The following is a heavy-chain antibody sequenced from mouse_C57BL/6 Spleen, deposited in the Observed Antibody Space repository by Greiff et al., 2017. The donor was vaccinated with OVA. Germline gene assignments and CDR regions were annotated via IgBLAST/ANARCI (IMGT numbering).Heavy chain of an antibody. CDR3: ARSDYYGSSYGWYFDV. D-gene: IGHD1-1*01. CDR2: INPSSGYT. Sequence: QVQLQQSGAELARPGASVKMSCKASGYTFTSYTMHWVKQRPGQGLEWIGYINPSSGYTKYNQKFKDKATLTADKYSSTAYMQLSSLTSEDSAVYYCARSDYYGSSYGWYFDVWGTGTTVTVSS. V-gene: IGHV1-4*01. CDR1: GYTFTSYT. J-gene: IGHJ1*03.